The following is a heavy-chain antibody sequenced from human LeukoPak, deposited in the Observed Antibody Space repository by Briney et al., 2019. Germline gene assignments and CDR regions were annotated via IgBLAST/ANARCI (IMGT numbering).Heavy chain of an antibody. CDR2: INGDGSGT. D-gene: IGHD6-19*01. Sequence: GGSLRLSCAASGFPFSGFWMHWVRQAPGKGLVWVSRINGDGSGTSYADSVKGRFTISRDNSKNTLYLQMNSLRVEDTAVYYCERDPSEYEWQRGWYRDFWGQGSQVTVSS. J-gene: IGHJ4*02. CDR1: GFPFSGFW. V-gene: IGHV3-74*01. CDR3: ERDPSEYEWQRGWYRDF.